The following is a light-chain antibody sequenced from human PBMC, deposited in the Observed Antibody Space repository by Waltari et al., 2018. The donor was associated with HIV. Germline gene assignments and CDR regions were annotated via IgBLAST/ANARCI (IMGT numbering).Light chain of an antibody. Sequence: QSALPPPRSVSGSPGQSVTISCTGTSSDVCGYNYVSRYQQNPGKAPKFIIYDVTKRPSGVPDRFSGSKSGNTASLTISGLQAEDEADYYCCSYAGNYPVLFGGGTKLTVL. CDR2: DVT. CDR1: SSDVCGYNY. J-gene: IGLJ3*02. V-gene: IGLV2-11*01. CDR3: CSYAGNYPVL.